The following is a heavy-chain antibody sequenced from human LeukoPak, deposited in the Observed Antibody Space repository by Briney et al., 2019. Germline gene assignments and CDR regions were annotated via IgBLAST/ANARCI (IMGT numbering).Heavy chain of an antibody. Sequence: GSLRLSCAASGFTVSSNYMSWVRQAPGKGLEWVSVIYSGGSTYYADSVKGRFTISRDNFKNTLYLQMNGLRAEDTAVYYCARDPREESGMDVWGQGTTVTVSS. CDR3: ARDPREESGMDV. CDR2: IYSGGST. V-gene: IGHV3-66*01. CDR1: GFTVSSNY. D-gene: IGHD2/OR15-2a*01. J-gene: IGHJ6*02.